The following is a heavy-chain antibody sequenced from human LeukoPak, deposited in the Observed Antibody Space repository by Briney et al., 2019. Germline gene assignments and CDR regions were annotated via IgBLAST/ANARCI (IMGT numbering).Heavy chain of an antibody. Sequence: PGGSLRLSCAASGFTFSSYGMHWVRQAPGKGLEWVAFIRYDGSNKYYADSVKGRFTISRDNSKNTLYLQMNSLRAEDTAVYYCASVVPAAIAYVDYWGQGTLVTVSS. CDR2: IRYDGSNK. D-gene: IGHD2-2*02. CDR1: GFTFSSYG. CDR3: ASVVPAAIAYVDY. J-gene: IGHJ4*02. V-gene: IGHV3-30*02.